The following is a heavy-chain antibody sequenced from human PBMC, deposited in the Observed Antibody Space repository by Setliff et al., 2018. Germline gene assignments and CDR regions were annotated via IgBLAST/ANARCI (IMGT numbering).Heavy chain of an antibody. CDR2: MYDSGKT. D-gene: IGHD2-2*01. Sequence: PSETLSLTCTVPGGSISSISYYWGWIRQPPGKGLEWIGTMYDSGKTYYNPSLKSRVTTSVDTSKNQFSLRVTSVTAADTAVYYCATCRYQVPYDYWGQGKLVTVSS. CDR3: ATCRYQVPYDY. J-gene: IGHJ4*02. CDR1: GGSISSISYY. V-gene: IGHV4-39*01.